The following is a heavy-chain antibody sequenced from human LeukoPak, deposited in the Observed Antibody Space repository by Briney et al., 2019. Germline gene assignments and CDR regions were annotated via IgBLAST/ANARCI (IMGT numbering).Heavy chain of an antibody. J-gene: IGHJ3*02. CDR1: GGPISNYQ. CDR3: ARRYNWNYYAFDI. D-gene: IGHD1-7*01. Sequence: SETLSLTCTLSGGPISNYQWSWIRQPAGKGLEWIGRIYTSGSTNYNPSLKSRVTMSVDTSKNQFSLKLSSVTAADTATYYCARRYNWNYYAFDIWGQGTMVTVSS. V-gene: IGHV4-4*07. CDR2: IYTSGST.